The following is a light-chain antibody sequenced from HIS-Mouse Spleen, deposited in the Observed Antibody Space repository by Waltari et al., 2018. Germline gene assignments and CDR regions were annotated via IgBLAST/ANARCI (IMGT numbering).Light chain of an antibody. CDR2: AAS. CDR3: QQLNSYPPT. CDR1: QGISSY. V-gene: IGKV1-9*01. J-gene: IGKJ1*01. Sequence: DIQLTQSPSFLSASVGDRVTITCRASQGISSYLAWYQQKPGKAPKLLIYAASTLQSGVPSRFSGSGSGTEFTLTISSLQPEDFATYYCQQLNSYPPTFGQGTKVEIE.